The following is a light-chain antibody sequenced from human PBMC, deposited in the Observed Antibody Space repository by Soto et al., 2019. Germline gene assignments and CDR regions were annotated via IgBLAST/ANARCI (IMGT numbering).Light chain of an antibody. J-gene: IGKJ5*01. V-gene: IGKV2-30*02. CDR3: MQGTHWPIT. CDR1: QSLVHSDGIAY. Sequence: DVVMTQSPLSLPVTLGQPASISCRSTQSLVHSDGIAYFSWFQQRPGRSPRRLIYKVSNRDSGVPARFSGSGSGTDFALKISREEAEDVGVYYCMQGTHWPITFDQGTRLEIK. CDR2: KVS.